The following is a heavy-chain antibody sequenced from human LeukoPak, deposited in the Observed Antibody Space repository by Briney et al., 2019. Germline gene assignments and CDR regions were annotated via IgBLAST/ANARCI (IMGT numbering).Heavy chain of an antibody. Sequence: GRSLRLSCAASKFTFDDYAMHWVRQPPGKGLEWVSSISWNSANIVYADSVKGRFTISRDNAKNSLYLQMNSLRVEDTALYYCAKDIDFGVPATNSLTFDIWGQGTMVTVSS. V-gene: IGHV3-9*01. CDR3: AKDIDFGVPATNSLTFDI. D-gene: IGHD2-2*01. CDR1: KFTFDDYA. J-gene: IGHJ3*02. CDR2: ISWNSANI.